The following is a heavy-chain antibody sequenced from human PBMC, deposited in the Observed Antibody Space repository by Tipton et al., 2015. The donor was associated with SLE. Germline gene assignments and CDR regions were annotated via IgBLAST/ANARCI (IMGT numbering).Heavy chain of an antibody. J-gene: IGHJ5*02. CDR3: AGITMVQGVTP. CDR1: GGSISSYY. CDR2: IYYSGST. Sequence: LRLSCTVSGGSISSYYWSWIRQPPGKGLEWIGYIYYSGSTNYNPSLKSRVTISVDTSKNQFSLKLSSVAAADTAVYYCAGITMVQGVTPWGQGTLVTVSS. D-gene: IGHD3-10*01. V-gene: IGHV4-59*12.